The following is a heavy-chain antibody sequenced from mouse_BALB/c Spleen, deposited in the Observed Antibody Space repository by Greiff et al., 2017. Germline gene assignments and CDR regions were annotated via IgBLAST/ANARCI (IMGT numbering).Heavy chain of an antibody. D-gene: IGHD2-3*01. J-gene: IGHJ2*01. Sequence: EVKLMESGGGLVQPGGSLKLSCAASGFTFSSYGMSWVRQTPDKRLELVATINSNGGSTYYPDSVKGRFTISRDNAKNTLYLQMSSLKSEDTAMYYCARARYDGLDYWGQGITLTVSS. V-gene: IGHV5-6-3*01. CDR3: ARARYDGLDY. CDR2: INSNGGST. CDR1: GFTFSSYG.